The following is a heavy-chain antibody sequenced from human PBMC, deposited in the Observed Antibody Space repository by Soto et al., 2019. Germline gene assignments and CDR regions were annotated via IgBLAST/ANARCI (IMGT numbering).Heavy chain of an antibody. V-gene: IGHV5-51*01. J-gene: IGHJ6*02. CDR3: ASTSLRFLEWPYYYYGMDV. Sequence: PGESLKISCKGSGYSFTSYWIGWVRQMPGKGLEWMGIIYPGDSDTRYSPSFQGQVTISADKSISTAYLQWSSLKASDTAMYYCASTSLRFLEWPYYYYGMDVWGQGTTVPVSS. CDR2: IYPGDSDT. CDR1: GYSFTSYW. D-gene: IGHD3-3*01.